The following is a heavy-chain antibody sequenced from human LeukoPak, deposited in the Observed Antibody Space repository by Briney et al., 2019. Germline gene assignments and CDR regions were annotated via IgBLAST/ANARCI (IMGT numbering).Heavy chain of an antibody. CDR3: ARGPYYYDSSGYYPPFDY. V-gene: IGHV3-33*01. CDR2: IWYDGSNK. J-gene: IGHJ4*02. Sequence: GGSLRLSCAASGFTFSSYGMHWVRRAPGKGLEWVAVIWYDGSNKYYADSVKGRFTISRDNSKNTLYLQMNSLRAEDTAVYYCARGPYYYDSSGYYPPFDYWGQGTLVTVSS. CDR1: GFTFSSYG. D-gene: IGHD3-22*01.